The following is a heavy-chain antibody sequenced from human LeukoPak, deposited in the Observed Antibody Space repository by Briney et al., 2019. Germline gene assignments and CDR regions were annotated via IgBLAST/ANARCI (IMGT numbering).Heavy chain of an antibody. CDR3: ARTKRLSFDY. V-gene: IGHV4-59*12. Sequence: SETLSLTCTVSGGSITTYYWSWIRQPPGKGLEWIGYIYHSGSTNYNPSLKSRVTISVDTSNNQFSLKLNSVTAADTAVYYCARTKRLSFDYWGQGTLVTVSS. CDR1: GGSITTYY. D-gene: IGHD2/OR15-2a*01. CDR2: IYHSGST. J-gene: IGHJ4*02.